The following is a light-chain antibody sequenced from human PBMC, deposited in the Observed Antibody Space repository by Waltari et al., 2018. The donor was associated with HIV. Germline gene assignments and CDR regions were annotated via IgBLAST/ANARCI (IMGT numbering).Light chain of an antibody. CDR1: SSHIGAGYD. CDR3: QSYDSSLSGYV. V-gene: IGLV1-40*01. J-gene: IGLJ1*01. CDR2: DNS. Sequence: QSVLTQPPSVSGAPGQRVTISCPGSSSHIGAGYDIHWYQQLPGTAPKLLIYDNSNRPSGVPDRFSGSKSGTSASLAITGLQAEDEADYYCQSYDSSLSGYVFGTGTKVTVL.